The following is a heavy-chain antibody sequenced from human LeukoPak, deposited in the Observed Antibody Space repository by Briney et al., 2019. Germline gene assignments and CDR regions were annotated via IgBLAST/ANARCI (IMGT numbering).Heavy chain of an antibody. V-gene: IGHV3-48*03. D-gene: IGHD3-10*01. CDR1: GFSFGAYE. J-gene: IGHJ4*02. CDR3: ARDHMSF. CDR2: ISHIGSAI. Sequence: QTGGSLRRSCEVSGFSFGAYEMNWVRQAPGKGLEWVSLISHIGSAINYADSVKGRFVISRDNAKNSLFLQMSSLRVEDTATYYCARDHMSFWGQGTLVTVSS.